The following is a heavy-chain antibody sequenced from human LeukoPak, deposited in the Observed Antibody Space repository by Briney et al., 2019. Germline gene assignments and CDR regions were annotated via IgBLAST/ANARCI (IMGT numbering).Heavy chain of an antibody. V-gene: IGHV3-33*06. D-gene: IGHD5-18*01. CDR1: GFTFSSYG. Sequence: GRSLRLSCAASGFTFSSYGMHWVRQAPGKGLEWVAVIWYDGSNKYYAGSVKGRFTISRDNSKNTLYLQMNSLRAEDTAAYYCAKGGYSYGYSLDYWGQGTLVTVSS. J-gene: IGHJ4*02. CDR2: IWYDGSNK. CDR3: AKGGYSYGYSLDY.